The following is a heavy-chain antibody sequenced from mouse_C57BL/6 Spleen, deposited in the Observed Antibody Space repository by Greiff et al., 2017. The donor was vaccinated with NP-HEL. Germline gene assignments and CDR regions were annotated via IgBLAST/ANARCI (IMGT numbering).Heavy chain of an antibody. CDR1: GYTFTSYW. CDR3: GGSYTTKYFDY. CDR2: IHPNSGST. D-gene: IGHD1-1*01. J-gene: IGHJ2*01. Sequence: QVQLQQPGAELVKPGASVKLSCKASGYTFTSYWMHWVKQRPGQGLEWIGMIHPNSGSTNYNEKFKSKATLTVDKSSSTAYMQLSSLTSEDSAVYYCGGSYTTKYFDYWGQGTTLTVSS. V-gene: IGHV1-64*01.